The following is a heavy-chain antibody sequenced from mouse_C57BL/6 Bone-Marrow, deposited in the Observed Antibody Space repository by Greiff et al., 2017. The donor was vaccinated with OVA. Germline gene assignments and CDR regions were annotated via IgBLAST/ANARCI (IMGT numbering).Heavy chain of an antibody. CDR2: IGPENGDT. D-gene: IGHD1-1*01. V-gene: IGHV14-4*01. CDR1: GFNIKDYY. Sequence: EVQLQQSGAELVRPGASVKLSCTASGFNIKDYYMPWVKQRPEQGLEWIGLIGPENGDTDYASKFPGQATITADTSSNTAYLQLSSLTSEETAVYYSTTGYGGSYEDYWGQGTLVTVSA. CDR3: TTGYGGSYEDY. J-gene: IGHJ3*01.